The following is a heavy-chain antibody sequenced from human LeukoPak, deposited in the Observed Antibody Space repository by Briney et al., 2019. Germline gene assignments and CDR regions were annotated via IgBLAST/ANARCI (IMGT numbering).Heavy chain of an antibody. D-gene: IGHD6-13*01. CDR2: IWYDGSNK. Sequence: PGGSLRLSCAASGFTFSSYGMPWVRQAPGKGLEWVAVIWYDGSNKYYADSVKGRFTISRDNSKNTLYLQMNSLRAEDTAVYYCAREDGQQGFNWFDPWGQGTLVTVSS. J-gene: IGHJ5*02. CDR1: GFTFSSYG. CDR3: AREDGQQGFNWFDP. V-gene: IGHV3-33*01.